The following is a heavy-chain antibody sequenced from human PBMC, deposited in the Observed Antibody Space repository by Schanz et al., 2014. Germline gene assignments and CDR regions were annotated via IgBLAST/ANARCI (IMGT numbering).Heavy chain of an antibody. CDR2: ISTDIGIP. J-gene: IGHJ4*02. CDR3: ARVGTGSGWGDSDH. D-gene: IGHD6-19*01. CDR1: GYTFTNFA. V-gene: IGHV7-4-1*02. Sequence: QVQLVQSGSELKKPEASVKLSCRASGYTFTNFAVNWVRQAPGQGLEWMGWISTDIGIPTYAQDFTGRFVFSLDTSVSTAYLEISSLRTEDTAVYFCARVGTGSGWGDSDHWGQGTLVTVTS.